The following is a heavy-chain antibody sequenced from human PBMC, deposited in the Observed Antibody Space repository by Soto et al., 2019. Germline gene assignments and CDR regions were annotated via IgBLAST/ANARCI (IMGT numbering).Heavy chain of an antibody. CDR2: ISYDGTRK. V-gene: IGHV3-30*18. Sequence: QVQLVESGGGVVQPGQCLRLSCEASGFTFSIYGMHWVRRAPGKGLEWVAVISYDGTRKFYADSAKGRFTVSRDSSKNTLYLQMNSLRVEDTAIYYCAKGGGAGYYDSSGYSFDHWGQGTLVTVSS. CDR1: GFTFSIYG. J-gene: IGHJ4*02. D-gene: IGHD3-22*01. CDR3: AKGGGAGYYDSSGYSFDH.